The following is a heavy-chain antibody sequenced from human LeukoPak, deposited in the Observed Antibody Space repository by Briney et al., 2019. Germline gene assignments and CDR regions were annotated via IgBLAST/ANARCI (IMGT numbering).Heavy chain of an antibody. J-gene: IGHJ4*02. CDR3: ATSGYTYGRDY. Sequence: ASVNVSYKASGYTFTPYYMHWVRQAPGQGLGLTRIINPRGSSTSYAQKFQGRVTMTRDTSRSTVYMELSSLRPEDTAGYYCATSGYTYGRDYWGQGTLVTVSS. CDR1: GYTFTPYY. V-gene: IGHV1-46*01. D-gene: IGHD5-18*01. CDR2: INPRGSST.